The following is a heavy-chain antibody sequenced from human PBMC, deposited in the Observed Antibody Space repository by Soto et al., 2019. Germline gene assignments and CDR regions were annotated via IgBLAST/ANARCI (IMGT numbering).Heavy chain of an antibody. Sequence: QVQLQQWGAGLLKPSETLSLTCAVYGGSFSGYYWSWIRQPPGKGLEWIGEINHSGSANYNPSIKSRVTILVDMSKNQLSLKLSSVTAADTAVYYCARMVIATSQWFDPWGQGTLVTVSS. CDR3: ARMVIATSQWFDP. D-gene: IGHD2-21*01. CDR1: GGSFSGYY. J-gene: IGHJ5*02. V-gene: IGHV4-34*01. CDR2: INHSGSA.